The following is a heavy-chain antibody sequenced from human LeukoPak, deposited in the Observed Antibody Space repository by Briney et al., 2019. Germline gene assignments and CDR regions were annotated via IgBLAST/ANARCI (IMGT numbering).Heavy chain of an antibody. J-gene: IGHJ4*02. CDR1: GGFVSSTNW. Sequence: SETLSLICGVSGGFVSSTNWWTWVRQPPGKGLEGIGEVHLDGRTNYNPSLESRLTMSVDLSENHISLKLTSVTAADTAVYYCAREILGGFNPGAYWGQGTLVTVSS. V-gene: IGHV4-4*02. CDR3: AREILGGFNPGAY. D-gene: IGHD1-14*01. CDR2: VHLDGRT.